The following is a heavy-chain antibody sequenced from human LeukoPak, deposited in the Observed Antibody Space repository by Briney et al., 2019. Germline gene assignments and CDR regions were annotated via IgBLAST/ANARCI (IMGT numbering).Heavy chain of an antibody. CDR2: ISGDGNDI. CDR1: GFTFSKHW. D-gene: IGHD3-22*01. Sequence: GVPLSLSCAASGFTFSKHWIHCLRHPPEKALVWVSRISGDGNDIDYAESVKGRFIISRDNAKNTLYLEMKSLRNEETAVYYCVRVRYDASGYCTFDYWGQGALVTVSS. J-gene: IGHJ4*02. CDR3: VRVRYDASGYCTFDY. V-gene: IGHV3-74*01.